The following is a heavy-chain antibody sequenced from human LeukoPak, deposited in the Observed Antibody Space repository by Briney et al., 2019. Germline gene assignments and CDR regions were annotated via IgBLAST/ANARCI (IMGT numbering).Heavy chain of an antibody. V-gene: IGHV4-34*01. D-gene: IGHD5-24*01. CDR2: INHSGST. CDR1: GGSFSGYY. Sequence: SETLSLTCAVYGGSFSGYYWSWIRQPPGKGLEWIGEINHSGSTNYNPSLKSRVTISVGTSKNQFSLKLSSVTAADTAVYYCARGVRWLQPLSWWGQGTLVTVSS. J-gene: IGHJ4*02. CDR3: ARGVRWLQPLSW.